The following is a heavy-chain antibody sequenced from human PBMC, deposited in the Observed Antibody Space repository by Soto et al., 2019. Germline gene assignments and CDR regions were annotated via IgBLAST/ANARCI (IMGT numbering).Heavy chain of an antibody. V-gene: IGHV3-30-3*01. CDR1: GFTFSSYA. D-gene: IGHD1-26*01. CDR2: ISYDGSNK. CDR3: ARDSYSGSYPSSTSFDY. Sequence: PGGSLRLSCAASGFTFSSYAMHWVRQAPGKGLEWVALISYDGSNKFYADSVKGRFTISRDNSKNTLYLQMNSLRAEDTALYYCARDSYSGSYPSSTSFDYWGQGTLVTVSS. J-gene: IGHJ4*02.